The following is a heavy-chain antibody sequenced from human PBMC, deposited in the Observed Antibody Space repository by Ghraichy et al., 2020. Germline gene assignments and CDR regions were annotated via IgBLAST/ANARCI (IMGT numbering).Heavy chain of an antibody. J-gene: IGHJ4*02. CDR3: ATLAVAGPLDY. CDR2: IYHTGNT. Sequence: SQTLSLTCTVSGYSIRSGYFWGWIRQPPGKGLEWIGRIYHTGNTPYNPSLKSRVTISVDTSKNQFSLRLTSVTDADTAVYYCATLAVAGPLDYWGQGTLVTVSS. CDR1: GYSIRSGYF. V-gene: IGHV4-38-2*02. D-gene: IGHD6-19*01.